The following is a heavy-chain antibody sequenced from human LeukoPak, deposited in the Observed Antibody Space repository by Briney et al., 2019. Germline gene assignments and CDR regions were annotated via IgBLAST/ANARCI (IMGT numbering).Heavy chain of an antibody. CDR3: TTVKEANDAFDI. J-gene: IGHJ3*02. V-gene: IGHV3-15*01. CDR1: GFTFVNAW. Sequence: GGSLRLSCSASGFTFVNAWMAWVRQAPGKGLEWVGRIKSKTDGGTTDYAAPVKGRFTISRDDSKNTLNLQMNSLKTEDTAVYYCTTVKEANDAFDIWGQGTMATVSS. CDR2: IKSKTDGGTT.